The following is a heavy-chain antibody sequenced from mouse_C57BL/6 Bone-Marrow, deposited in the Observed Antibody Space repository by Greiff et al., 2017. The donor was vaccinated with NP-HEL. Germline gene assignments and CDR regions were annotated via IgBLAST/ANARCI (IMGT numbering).Heavy chain of an antibody. Sequence: QVQLQQSGAELARPGASVKLSCKASGYTFTSYGISWVKQRTGQGLEWIGEIYPRSGNTYYNEKFKGKATLTADKSSSTAYMELRSLTSEDSAVYFCARVPYYYGSRGDFDVWGTGTTVTVSS. CDR1: GYTFTSYG. J-gene: IGHJ1*03. CDR2: IYPRSGNT. V-gene: IGHV1-81*01. D-gene: IGHD1-1*01. CDR3: ARVPYYYGSRGDFDV.